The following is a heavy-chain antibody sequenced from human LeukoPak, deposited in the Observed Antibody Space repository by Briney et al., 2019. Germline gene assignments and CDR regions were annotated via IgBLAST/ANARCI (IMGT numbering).Heavy chain of an antibody. V-gene: IGHV3-30*04. J-gene: IGHJ4*02. D-gene: IGHD2-21*02. Sequence: GGSLRLSCVASGFTFSSCAIHWVRQAPGKGLEGVAVISYDGSNKYYADSVKGRFTTSRDNSKNTLYLQMNSLRAEDTAVYYCARDYDCEDAGGFDYWGQGTLVTVSS. CDR3: ARDYDCEDAGGFDY. CDR2: ISYDGSNK. CDR1: GFTFSSCA.